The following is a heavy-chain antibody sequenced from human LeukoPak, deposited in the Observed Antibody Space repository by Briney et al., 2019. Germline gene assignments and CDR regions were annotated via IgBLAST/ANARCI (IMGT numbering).Heavy chain of an antibody. CDR1: GGSISSTSYY. CDR3: ARLRRERSYSFDY. V-gene: IGHV4-39*07. D-gene: IGHD3-16*01. J-gene: IGHJ4*02. CDR2: IYYSGST. Sequence: SETLSLTCTVSGGSISSTSYYWGWIRQPPGKGLECIGTIYYSGSTSYNPSLTSRVTISVDTSKDQFSLKLSSMTAADTAVYYYARLRRERSYSFDYWGQGTLVTVSS.